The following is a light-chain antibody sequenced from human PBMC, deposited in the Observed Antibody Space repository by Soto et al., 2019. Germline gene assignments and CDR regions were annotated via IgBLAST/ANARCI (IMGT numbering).Light chain of an antibody. Sequence: EVVLTQSPATLSMSPGDRATLSCRASQSVSRNLAWYQQKPGQAPRLLIYGASTRATGVPVRFSGSGSATEFTLSISSLQSEDVAVYYCQQYGDWPPETFGQGTKLDI. CDR3: QQYGDWPPET. CDR1: QSVSRN. J-gene: IGKJ2*01. V-gene: IGKV3-15*01. CDR2: GAS.